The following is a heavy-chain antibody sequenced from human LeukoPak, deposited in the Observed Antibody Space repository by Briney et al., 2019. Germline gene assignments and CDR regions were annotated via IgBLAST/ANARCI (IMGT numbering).Heavy chain of an antibody. CDR1: GFTFSSYS. Sequence: GGSLRLSCAASGFTFSSYSMNWVRQAPGKGLEWVSYINSNSSNIYYADSVKGRLTISRDNAKNSLYLQMNSLRDEDTAVYYCARGLTYYYDSSGQLYGDYWGQGTLVTVSS. V-gene: IGHV3-48*02. J-gene: IGHJ4*02. CDR2: INSNSSNI. CDR3: ARGLTYYYDSSGQLYGDY. D-gene: IGHD3-22*01.